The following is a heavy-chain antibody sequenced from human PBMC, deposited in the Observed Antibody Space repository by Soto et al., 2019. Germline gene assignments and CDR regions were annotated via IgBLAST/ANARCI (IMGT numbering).Heavy chain of an antibody. CDR3: ARAPRGNYDSSGYYYPKPGGPRKYGMDV. J-gene: IGHJ6*02. CDR2: INHSGST. D-gene: IGHD3-22*01. Sequence: PSETLSLTCAVYGGSFSGYYWSWIRQPPGKGLEWIGEINHSGSTNYNPSLKSRVTISVDTSKNQFSLKLSSVTAADTAVYYCARAPRGNYDSSGYYYPKPGGPRKYGMDVWGQGTTVT. V-gene: IGHV4-34*01. CDR1: GGSFSGYY.